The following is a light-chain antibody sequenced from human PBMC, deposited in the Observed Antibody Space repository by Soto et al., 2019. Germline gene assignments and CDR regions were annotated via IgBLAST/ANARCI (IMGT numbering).Light chain of an antibody. CDR1: QSVNNQ. CDR3: QQYNNWPPIT. V-gene: IGKV3-15*01. Sequence: EIVLTQSPATLSLSPGARATLSCRASQSVNNQLHWYQQKPGQAPRLLIYGASTRATGIPARFSGSGSGTEFTLTISSLQSEDFAVYFGQQYNNWPPITFGQGTRLEIK. J-gene: IGKJ5*01. CDR2: GAS.